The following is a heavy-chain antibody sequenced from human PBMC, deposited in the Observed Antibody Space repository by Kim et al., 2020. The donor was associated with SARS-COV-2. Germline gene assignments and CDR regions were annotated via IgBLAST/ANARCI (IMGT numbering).Heavy chain of an antibody. J-gene: IGHJ5*02. CDR2: IRSKAYGGTT. V-gene: IGHV3-49*04. CDR3: TREFPRQLVRGGWFDP. D-gene: IGHD6-13*01. CDR1: GFTFGDYA. Sequence: GGSLRLSCTASGFTFGDYAMSWVRQAPGKGLEWVGFIRSKAYGGTTEYAASVKGRFTISRDDSKSIAYLQMNSLKTEDTAVYYCTREFPRQLVRGGWFDPWGQGTLVTVSS.